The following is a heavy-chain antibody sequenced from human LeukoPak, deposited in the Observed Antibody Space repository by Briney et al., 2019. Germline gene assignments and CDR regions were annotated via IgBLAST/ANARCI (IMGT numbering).Heavy chain of an antibody. CDR3: ARGLPNTDTFDI. J-gene: IGHJ3*02. CDR1: GFSFSSYW. CDR2: IWYDGSNK. Sequence: GSLRLSCAGSGFSFSSYWMTWVRQAPGKGLEWVAVIWYDGSNKYYADSVKGRFTISRDNSKNTVYLQMNSLRAEDTAVYYCARGLPNTDTFDIWGQGTMVTVSS. V-gene: IGHV3-33*08.